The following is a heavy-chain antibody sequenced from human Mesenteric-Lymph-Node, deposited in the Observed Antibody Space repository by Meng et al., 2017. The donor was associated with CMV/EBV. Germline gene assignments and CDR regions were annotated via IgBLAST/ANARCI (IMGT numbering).Heavy chain of an antibody. Sequence: SLLSNCSGFFLINCDSNWTWIRQPQKTGLEWIKYIFPSGNTYYNPSLRSRLTITVDTSNNQFSLRLASVTAADTAVYYCARGGQVLDFWGPGTLVTVSS. CDR3: ARGGQVLDF. V-gene: IGHV4-30-4*01. D-gene: IGHD2/OR15-2a*01. J-gene: IGHJ4*02. CDR2: IFPSGNT. CDR1: GFFLINCDSN.